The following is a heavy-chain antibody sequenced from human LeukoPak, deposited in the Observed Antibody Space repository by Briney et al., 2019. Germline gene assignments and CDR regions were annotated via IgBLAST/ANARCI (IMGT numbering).Heavy chain of an antibody. J-gene: IGHJ4*02. D-gene: IGHD3-16*01. CDR1: GFTFSNYA. Sequence: QPGRSLRLSCAASGFTFSNYAMHRVRQAPGKGLEWVAVISYDGSNKYYADSVEGRFTISRDNSKNTLYLQMNSLRAEDTAVYYCARGKGEYFAYWGQGTLVTFSS. V-gene: IGHV3-30*04. CDR2: ISYDGSNK. CDR3: ARGKGEYFAY.